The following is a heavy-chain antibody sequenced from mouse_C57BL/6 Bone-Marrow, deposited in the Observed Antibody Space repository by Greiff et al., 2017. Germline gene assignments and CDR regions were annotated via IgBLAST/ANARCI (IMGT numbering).Heavy chain of an antibody. Sequence: VHVKQSVAELVRPGASVKLSCTASGFNIKNTYMHWVKQRPEQGLEWIGRIDPANGNTKYAPKFQGKATITADTSSNTAYLQLSSLTSEDTAIYYCASSYYGSSYAWYFDVWGTGTTVTVSS. CDR1: GFNIKNTY. CDR2: IDPANGNT. CDR3: ASSYYGSSYAWYFDV. V-gene: IGHV14-3*01. D-gene: IGHD1-1*01. J-gene: IGHJ1*03.